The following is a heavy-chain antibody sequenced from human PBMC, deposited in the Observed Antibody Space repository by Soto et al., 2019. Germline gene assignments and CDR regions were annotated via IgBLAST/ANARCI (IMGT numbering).Heavy chain of an antibody. CDR2: MNPNSGNT. D-gene: IGHD4-4*01. CDR1: GYTFTSYD. J-gene: IGHJ6*02. V-gene: IGHV1-8*01. Sequence: ASVKVSCKASGYTFTSYDINWVRQATGQGLEWMGWMNPNSGNTGYAQKFQGRVTMTRNTSISTAYMELSSLRSEDTAVYYCARTTVTTIYYYYGMDVWGQGNTVTVSS. CDR3: ARTTVTTIYYYYGMDV.